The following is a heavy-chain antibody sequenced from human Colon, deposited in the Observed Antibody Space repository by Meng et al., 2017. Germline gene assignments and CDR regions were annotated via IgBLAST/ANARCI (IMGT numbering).Heavy chain of an antibody. V-gene: IGHV4-39*07. D-gene: IGHD2/OR15-2a*01. Sequence: SETLSLTCTVSGGSISSTTYYCGWILQPPGKGLEWIGTIYYSGSTYYKPSLKSRVTISLDASKNQLSLKLSSVTAADTAVYYCARGGVLWHSSNWGQGTLVTVSS. CDR1: GGSISSTTYY. CDR2: IYYSGST. CDR3: ARGGVLWHSSN. J-gene: IGHJ4*02.